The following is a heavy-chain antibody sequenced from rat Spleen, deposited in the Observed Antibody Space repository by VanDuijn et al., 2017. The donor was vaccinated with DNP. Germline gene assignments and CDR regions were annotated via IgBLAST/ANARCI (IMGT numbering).Heavy chain of an antibody. CDR2: IIYDGTTT. D-gene: IGHD1-2*01. J-gene: IGHJ3*01. CDR3: AARYSSSWFAY. CDR1: GFTFSDYA. V-gene: IGHV5-7*01. Sequence: EVQLVESGGGFVQPGRSLKLSCADSGFTFSDYAMAWVRQSPKKALEWVATIIYDGTTTYYRDPVKGRFPISRDDAKNTLYLQMNSLRSEDTATYYFAARYSSSWFAYWGQGTLVTVSS.